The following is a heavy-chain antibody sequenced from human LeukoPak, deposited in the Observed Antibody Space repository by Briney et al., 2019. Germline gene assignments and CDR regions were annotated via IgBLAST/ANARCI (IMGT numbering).Heavy chain of an antibody. D-gene: IGHD5-18*01. Sequence: SVKVSCKASGGTFSSYAISWVRQAPGQGLEWMGRIIPIFGTANYAQKFQGRVTITTDESTSTAYMELSSLRSEDTAVYYCARDTLWIHSAGYYFDYWGQGTLVTASS. CDR3: ARDTLWIHSAGYYFDY. CDR1: GGTFSSYA. CDR2: IIPIFGTA. J-gene: IGHJ4*02. V-gene: IGHV1-69*05.